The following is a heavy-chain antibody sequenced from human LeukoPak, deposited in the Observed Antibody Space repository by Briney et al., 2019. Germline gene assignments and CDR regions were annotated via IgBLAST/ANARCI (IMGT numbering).Heavy chain of an antibody. CDR3: ARDTFQPGLIDS. D-gene: IGHD2-2*01. V-gene: IGHV3-21*05. CDR1: GFTFSLYA. J-gene: IGHJ4*02. Sequence: PGGSLRLSCAASGFTFSLYATNWVRQAPGKGLEWISYINDDSSDIHYAGSVRGRFTISRVDARKTLYLQLSSLRVEDTAVYYCARDTFQPGLIDSWGQGTLVTVSS. CDR2: INDDSSDI.